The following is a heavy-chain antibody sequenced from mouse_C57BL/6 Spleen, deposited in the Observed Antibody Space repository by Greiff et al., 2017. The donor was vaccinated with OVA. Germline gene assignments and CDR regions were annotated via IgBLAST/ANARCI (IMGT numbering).Heavy chain of an antibody. J-gene: IGHJ2*01. CDR1: GFSFNTYA. D-gene: IGHD1-1*02. CDR3: VRQDGRGFFDY. V-gene: IGHV10-1*01. CDR2: IRSKSNNYAT. Sequence: EVQLVESGGGLVQPKGSLKLSCAASGFSFNTYAMNWVRQAPGKGLEWVARIRSKSNNYATYYADSVKDRFTISRDDSESMLYLQMNNLKTEDTAMYYCVRQDGRGFFDYWGQGTTLTVSS.